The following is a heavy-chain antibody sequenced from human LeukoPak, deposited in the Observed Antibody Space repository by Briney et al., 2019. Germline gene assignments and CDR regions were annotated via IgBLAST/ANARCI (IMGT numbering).Heavy chain of an antibody. D-gene: IGHD1-26*01. J-gene: IGHJ4*02. CDR3: ARDLGQWELLPSY. CDR1: GYTFSSYA. V-gene: IGHV3-30-3*01. CDR2: ISYDGSNK. Sequence: GGSLRLSCAASGYTFSSYAMHWVRQAPGKGLEWVAVISYDGSNKYYADSVKGRFTISRDNSKNTLYLQMNSLRAEDTAVYYCARDLGQWELLPSYWGQGTLVTVSS.